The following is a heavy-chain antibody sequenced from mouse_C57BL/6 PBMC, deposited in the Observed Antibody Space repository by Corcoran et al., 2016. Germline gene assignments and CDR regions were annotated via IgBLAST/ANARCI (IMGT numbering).Heavy chain of an antibody. CDR3: ARGGTTEDLVDY. D-gene: IGHD1-1*01. J-gene: IGHJ2*01. CDR2: ISYDGSN. CDR1: GYSITSGYY. Sequence: DVQLQESGPGLVKPSQSLSLTCSVTGYSITSGYYWNWIRQFPGNKLEWMGYISYDGSNNYNPSLKNRISITRDTSKNQFFLKLNSVTTEDTASYYGARGGTTEDLVDYWGQGTTLTVSS. V-gene: IGHV3-6*01.